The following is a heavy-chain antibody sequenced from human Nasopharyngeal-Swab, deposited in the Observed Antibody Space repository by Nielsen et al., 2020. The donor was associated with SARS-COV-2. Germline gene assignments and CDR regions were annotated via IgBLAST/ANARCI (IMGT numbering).Heavy chain of an antibody. D-gene: IGHD2/OR15-2a*01. Sequence: GESLKISCAVSGLTVSSTYMSWVRQAPGKGLEWVAVISHDGRGNVYADSVKGRFTISRDNSTLYLQMDSLRAEDTAVYYCARWNNRGAGGTYEMDVWGQGTTVTVSS. J-gene: IGHJ6*02. V-gene: IGHV3-30*03. CDR3: ARWNNRGAGGTYEMDV. CDR1: GLTVSSTY. CDR2: ISHDGRGN.